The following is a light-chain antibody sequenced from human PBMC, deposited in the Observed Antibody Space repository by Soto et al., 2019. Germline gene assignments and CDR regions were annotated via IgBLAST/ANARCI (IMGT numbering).Light chain of an antibody. CDR2: QDS. CDR1: KLGDKY. J-gene: IGLJ1*01. Sequence: SYDLTQPPSASVSPRQAASITCPGDKLGDKYACWYQQKPGQSPVLVIYQDSKRPSGIPRRFSGSNSGNTATLTISGTQAMDESDYYCQAWDSSTAVFGTGTKV. V-gene: IGLV3-1*01. CDR3: QAWDSSTAV.